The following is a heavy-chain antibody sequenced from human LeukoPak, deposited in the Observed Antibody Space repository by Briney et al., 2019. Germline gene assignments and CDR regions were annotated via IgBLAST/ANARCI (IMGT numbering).Heavy chain of an antibody. CDR2: ISGSGGST. V-gene: IGHV3-23*01. CDR1: GFTFSSYA. Sequence: GGSLRLSCAASGFTFSSYAMSWVRQAPGEGLEWVSAISGSGGSTYYADSVKGRFTISRDNSKNTLYLQMNSLRAEDTAVYYCARDSQVVVPVAYYYYYYGMDVWGKGTTVTVSS. J-gene: IGHJ6*04. CDR3: ARDSQVVVPVAYYYYYYGMDV. D-gene: IGHD2-2*01.